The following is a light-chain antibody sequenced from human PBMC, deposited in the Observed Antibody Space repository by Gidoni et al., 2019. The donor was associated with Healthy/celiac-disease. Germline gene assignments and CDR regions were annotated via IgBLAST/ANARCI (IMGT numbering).Light chain of an antibody. CDR2: GAS. J-gene: IGKJ4*01. CDR1: QSVSSN. CDR3: QQYNNWPGLT. V-gene: IGKV3-15*01. Sequence: EIVRTQSPATLSVSPGERATLSCRASQSVSSNLAWYQQKPGQAPRLLIYGASTRATGIPARFIGSGSGTEFTLTISSLQSEDFAVYYCQQYNNWPGLTFGGGTKVEIK.